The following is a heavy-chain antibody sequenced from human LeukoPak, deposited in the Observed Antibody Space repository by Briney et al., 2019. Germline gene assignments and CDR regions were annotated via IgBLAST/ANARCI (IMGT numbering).Heavy chain of an antibody. Sequence: SETLSLTCAVYGGSFSGYYWSWIRQPPGKGLEWIGEINHSGSTNYNPSLKSRVTISVDTSKNQFSLKLSSVTAADTAVYYCARDLFLRGYDGGIDYWGQGTLVTVSS. V-gene: IGHV4-34*01. D-gene: IGHD5-18*01. CDR3: ARDLFLRGYDGGIDY. CDR2: INHSGST. CDR1: GGSFSGYY. J-gene: IGHJ4*02.